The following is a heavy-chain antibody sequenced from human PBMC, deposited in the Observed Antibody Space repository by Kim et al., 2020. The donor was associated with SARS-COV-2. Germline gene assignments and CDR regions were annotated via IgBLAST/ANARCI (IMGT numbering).Heavy chain of an antibody. J-gene: IGHJ6*02. CDR2: ISYDGNNK. CDR3: ARAESYYYGMDV. CDR1: GFTFSSYA. Sequence: GGSLRLSCAASGFTFSSYAMHWVRQAPGKGLEWVAVISYDGNNKYYADSVKGRFTNSRDNSKNTLFLQMNSLRAEDTAVYYCARAESYYYGMDVWGQGTTVTVSS. V-gene: IGHV3-30-3*01.